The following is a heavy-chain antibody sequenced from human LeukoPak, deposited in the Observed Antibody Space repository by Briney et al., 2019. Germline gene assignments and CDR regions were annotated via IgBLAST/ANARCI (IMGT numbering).Heavy chain of an antibody. Sequence: GGSLRLSCAASRFTFSTYAMNWVRQAPGRGLEWVSTISGSGGSTYYADSVKGRFTISRDNSRNTLYLQMNSLRAEDTAVYYCAKDGPTSSEYFQHWGQGTLVTVSS. CDR1: RFTFSTYA. CDR3: AKDGPTSSEYFQH. J-gene: IGHJ1*01. V-gene: IGHV3-23*01. CDR2: ISGSGGST.